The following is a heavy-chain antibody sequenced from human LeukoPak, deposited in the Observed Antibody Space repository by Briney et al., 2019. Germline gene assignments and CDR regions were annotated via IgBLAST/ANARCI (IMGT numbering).Heavy chain of an antibody. CDR3: ARDRSGGGY. V-gene: IGHV4-59*01. D-gene: IGHD2-15*01. CDR1: GGSISSYY. Sequence: NPSETLSLTCTVSGGSISSYYWSWIRQPPGKGLEWIGYIYYSGSTNYNPSLKSRVTISVATSKNQFSLELSSVTAADTAVYYCARDRSGGGYGGRGTLVSVSS. CDR2: IYYSGST. J-gene: IGHJ4*02.